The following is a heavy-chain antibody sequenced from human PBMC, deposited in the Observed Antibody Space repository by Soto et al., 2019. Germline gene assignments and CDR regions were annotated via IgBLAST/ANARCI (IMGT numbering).Heavy chain of an antibody. V-gene: IGHV3-30*18. Sequence: QVQLVESGGGVVQPGRSLRLSCAASGFTFSNYGMHWVRQAPGKGLEWVAVISYHGSDKYYADSVMGRFTSSRDNSKNTLYLQMDSLRAEDTAVYYCAKDHLTTTVTTVGYWGQGTLVTVSS. D-gene: IGHD4-17*01. CDR1: GFTFSNYG. CDR2: ISYHGSDK. J-gene: IGHJ4*02. CDR3: AKDHLTTTVTTVGY.